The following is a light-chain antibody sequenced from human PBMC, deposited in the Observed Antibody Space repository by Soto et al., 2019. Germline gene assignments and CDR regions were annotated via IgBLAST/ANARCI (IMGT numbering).Light chain of an antibody. CDR3: QQYGCSPSCI. CDR1: QSVSSSY. V-gene: IGKV3-20*01. J-gene: IGKJ2*01. CDR2: GAS. Sequence: EIVLTQSPGTLSLSPGERATLSCRASQSVSSSYLAWYQQKPGQAPRLLIYGASSRATGIPDRFSGSGSGTDFTLTVSRLEPEDFAVYYCQQYGCSPSCIFGQGTKLEIK.